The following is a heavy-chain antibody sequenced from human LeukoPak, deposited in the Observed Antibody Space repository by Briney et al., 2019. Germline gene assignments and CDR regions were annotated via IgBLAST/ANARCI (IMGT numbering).Heavy chain of an antibody. Sequence: GGSLRLSCAASGFTFTTYAMHWVRQAPGKGLVWVSLIKPDGSSPNYADSVKGRFTISRNNAKNTLYLQMNSLRAEDTAVYYCVPADKQWGQGTLVTVSS. CDR2: IKPDGSSP. V-gene: IGHV3-74*01. J-gene: IGHJ4*02. CDR1: GFTFTTYA. D-gene: IGHD6-13*01. CDR3: VPADKQ.